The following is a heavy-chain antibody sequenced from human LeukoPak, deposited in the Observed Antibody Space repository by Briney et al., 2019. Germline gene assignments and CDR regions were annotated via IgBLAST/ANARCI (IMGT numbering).Heavy chain of an antibody. J-gene: IGHJ6*02. CDR1: GGSFSGYY. CDR2: IYYSGST. CDR3: ARDSRDYSNGYYGMDV. D-gene: IGHD4-4*01. V-gene: IGHV4-31*11. Sequence: SETLSLTCAVYGGSFSGYYWSWIRQHPGKGLEWIGYIYYSGSTYYNPSLKSRVTISVDTSKNQFSLKLSSVTAADTAVYYCARDSRDYSNGYYGMDVWGQGTTVTVSS.